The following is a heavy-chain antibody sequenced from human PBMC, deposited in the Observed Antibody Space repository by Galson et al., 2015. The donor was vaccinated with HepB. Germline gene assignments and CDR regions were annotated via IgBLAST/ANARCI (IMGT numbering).Heavy chain of an antibody. CDR2: IRGDGSNE. CDR3: AKDQGGTYAGYFDY. J-gene: IGHJ4*02. V-gene: IGHV3-30*02. D-gene: IGHD3-16*01. Sequence: SLRLSCAASGFTFYHYGIHWVRQAPGKGLEWVAFIRGDGSNELYIDSVKGRFNMSRDNSKNMLYLQMNGLTAEDTAVYYCAKDQGGTYAGYFDYCGQGTLVTVSS. CDR1: GFTFYHYG.